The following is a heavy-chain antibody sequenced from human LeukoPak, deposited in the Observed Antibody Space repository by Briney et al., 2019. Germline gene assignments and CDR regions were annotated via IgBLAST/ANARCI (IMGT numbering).Heavy chain of an antibody. J-gene: IGHJ5*02. CDR2: IYYSGST. CDR1: GGSISSYY. Sequence: PSETLSLTGTVSGGSISSYYWSWIRQPPGKGLEWIGYIYYSGSTNYNPSLKSRVTISVDTSKNQFSLKLSSVTAADTAVYYCARGGLLVRGVGWFDPWGQGTLVTVSS. V-gene: IGHV4-59*01. D-gene: IGHD3-10*01. CDR3: ARGGLLVRGVGWFDP.